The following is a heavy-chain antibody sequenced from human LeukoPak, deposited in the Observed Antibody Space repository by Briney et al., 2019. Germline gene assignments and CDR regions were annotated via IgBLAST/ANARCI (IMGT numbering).Heavy chain of an antibody. V-gene: IGHV1-2*02. Sequence: GASVKVSCKASGYTLTGYYMHWVRQAPGQGLEWMGWINPNSGGTNYAQKFQGRVTMTRDTSISTAYMELSRLRSDDTAVYYCARAGVYSSGWYSFDYWGQGTLVTVSS. D-gene: IGHD6-19*01. CDR3: ARAGVYSSGWYSFDY. J-gene: IGHJ4*02. CDR1: GYTLTGYY. CDR2: INPNSGGT.